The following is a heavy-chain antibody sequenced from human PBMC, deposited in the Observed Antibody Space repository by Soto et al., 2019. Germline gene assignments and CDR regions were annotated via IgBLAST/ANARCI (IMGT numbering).Heavy chain of an antibody. V-gene: IGHV4-4*02. D-gene: IGHD3-3*01. CDR1: SGSISSSNW. CDR3: ARIPDDFWSGYPYYYYYMDV. Sequence: SETLSLTCAVSSGSISSSNWWSWVRQPPGKGLEWIGEIYHSGSTNYNPSLKSRVTISVDKSKNQFSLKLSSVTAADTAVYYCARIPDDFWSGYPYYYYYMDVWGKGTTVTVSS. J-gene: IGHJ6*03. CDR2: IYHSGST.